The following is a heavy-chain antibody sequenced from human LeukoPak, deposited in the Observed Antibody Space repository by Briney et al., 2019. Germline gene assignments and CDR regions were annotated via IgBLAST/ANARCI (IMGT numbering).Heavy chain of an antibody. V-gene: IGHV1-18*01. D-gene: IGHD3-22*01. CDR1: GYTFTSYG. CDR3: ARDYYYDSLAYFDY. CDR2: ISAYNGNT. J-gene: IGHJ4*02. Sequence: ASVKVSCKASGYTFTSYGISWVRQASGQGLEWMGWISAYNGNTNYAQKLQGRVTMTTDTSTSTAYMELRSLRSDDTAVYYCARDYYYDSLAYFDYWGQGTLVTVSS.